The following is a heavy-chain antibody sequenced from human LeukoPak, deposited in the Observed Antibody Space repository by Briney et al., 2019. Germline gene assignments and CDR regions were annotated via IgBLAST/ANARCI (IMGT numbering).Heavy chain of an antibody. Sequence: GSLRLSCAASGFTFSDYYMSWIRQAPGKGLEWVSYISSSGSTIYYADSVKGRFTITRDNAKNSLYLQMNSLRAEDTAVYYCARDGRTTVVTWANDYWGQGTLVTVSS. CDR1: GFTFSDYY. CDR3: ARDGRTTVVTWANDY. J-gene: IGHJ4*02. D-gene: IGHD4-23*01. V-gene: IGHV3-11*04. CDR2: ISSSGSTI.